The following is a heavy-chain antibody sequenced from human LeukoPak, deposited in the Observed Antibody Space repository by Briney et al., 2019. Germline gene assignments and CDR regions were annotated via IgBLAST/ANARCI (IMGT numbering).Heavy chain of an antibody. CDR2: IFHSGST. CDR3: ARVRRTFYYYMDV. Sequence: SETLSLTCTVSGYSISSGYYWGWIRQPPGKGLEWIGNIFHSGSTYYNPSLKSRVTISLDTSKNQFSLKLSSVTAADTAVYYCARVRRTFYYYMDVWGKGTTITVSS. D-gene: IGHD1-14*01. CDR1: GYSISSGYY. J-gene: IGHJ6*03. V-gene: IGHV4-38-2*02.